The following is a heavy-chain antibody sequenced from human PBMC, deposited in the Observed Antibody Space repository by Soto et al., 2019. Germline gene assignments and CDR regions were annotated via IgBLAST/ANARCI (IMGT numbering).Heavy chain of an antibody. J-gene: IGHJ5*02. CDR3: AKDPLQLVSGLFDP. Sequence: GGSLRLSCAASGFTFSSYAMSWVRQAPGKGLDWVSTITGDGLTTYDADSVKGRFTISRDNSKSTLYLQLNSLRVDDTAVYYCAKDPLQLVSGLFDPWGQGTLVTVSS. CDR2: ITGDGLTT. CDR1: GFTFSSYA. V-gene: IGHV3-23*01. D-gene: IGHD3-10*01.